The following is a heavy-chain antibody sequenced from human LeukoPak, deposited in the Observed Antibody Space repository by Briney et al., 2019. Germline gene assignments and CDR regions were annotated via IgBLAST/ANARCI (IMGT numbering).Heavy chain of an antibody. CDR1: GDSISTYY. D-gene: IGHD6-19*01. Sequence: TPSETLSLTCTVSGDSISTYYWSWVRQPPGKGLEWIGYIYYSGSTNYNPSLKSRVTISVDTSKNHFSLNLRSVTAADTAVYYCARQITVAENLDYWGQGTLVTVSS. V-gene: IGHV4-59*08. CDR3: ARQITVAENLDY. CDR2: IYYSGST. J-gene: IGHJ4*02.